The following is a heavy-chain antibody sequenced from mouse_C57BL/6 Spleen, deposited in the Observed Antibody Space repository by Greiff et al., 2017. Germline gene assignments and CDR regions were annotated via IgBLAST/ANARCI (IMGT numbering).Heavy chain of an antibody. CDR2: IRSKSNNYAT. Sequence: DAGGGLVQPKGSLKLSCAASGFSFNTYAMNWVRQAPGKGLEWVARIRSKSNNYATYYADSVKDRFTISRDDSESMLYLQMNNLKTEDTAMYYCVRQRYGSSLWFAYWGQGTLVTVSA. CDR3: VRQRYGSSLWFAY. CDR1: GFSFNTYA. V-gene: IGHV10-1*01. D-gene: IGHD1-1*01. J-gene: IGHJ3*01.